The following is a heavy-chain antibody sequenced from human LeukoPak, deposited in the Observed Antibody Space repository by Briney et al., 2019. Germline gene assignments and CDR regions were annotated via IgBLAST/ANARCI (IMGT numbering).Heavy chain of an antibody. J-gene: IGHJ4*02. V-gene: IGHV3-21*01. Sequence: GGSLRLSCAASGFTFSSYSMIWVRQAPGRGLEWVSSISSSSSYIYYVDSVKGRFTTSRDNVENSLYLQMNSLRAEDTAVYYCARAKVGARDYFDYWGQGALVTVSS. D-gene: IGHD1-26*01. CDR3: ARAKVGARDYFDY. CDR2: ISSSSSYI. CDR1: GFTFSSYS.